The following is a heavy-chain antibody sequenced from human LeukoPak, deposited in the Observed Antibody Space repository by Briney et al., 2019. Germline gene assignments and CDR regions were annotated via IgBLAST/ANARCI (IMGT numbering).Heavy chain of an antibody. D-gene: IGHD2-21*02. J-gene: IGHJ6*02. Sequence: GGSLRLSCAASGVTFSSYAMHWVRQAPGKGLEWVAVISYDGSNKYYADSVKGRFTISRDNSKNTLYLQMNSLRAEDTAVYYCARTYCGGGCYFILTDYYYGMDVWGQGTTVTVSS. CDR3: ARTYCGGGCYFILTDYYYGMDV. CDR1: GVTFSSYA. V-gene: IGHV3-30-3*01. CDR2: ISYDGSNK.